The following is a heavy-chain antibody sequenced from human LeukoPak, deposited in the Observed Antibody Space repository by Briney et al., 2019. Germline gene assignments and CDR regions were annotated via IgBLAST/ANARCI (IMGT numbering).Heavy chain of an antibody. J-gene: IGHJ4*02. Sequence: GGSLRLSCAASGFTFSTYAMSWVRQAPGKGLEWVSAISGSGGSTYYADSVKGRFTISRDNSKNTLYLQMNSLRAEDTAVYYCAKVRGEIVVVPAAFDYWGQGTLVTVSS. D-gene: IGHD2-2*01. V-gene: IGHV3-23*01. CDR3: AKVRGEIVVVPAAFDY. CDR2: ISGSGGST. CDR1: GFTFSTYA.